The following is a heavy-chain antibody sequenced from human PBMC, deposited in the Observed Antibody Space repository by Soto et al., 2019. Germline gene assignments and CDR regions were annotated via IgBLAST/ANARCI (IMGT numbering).Heavy chain of an antibody. CDR3: AREAGRTVTTFIFDY. Sequence: ESGGGVVQPGRSLRLSCAASGFTFSSYGMHWVRQAPGKGLEWVAVIWYDGSNKYYADSVKGRFTISRDNSKNTLYLQMNSLRAEDTAVYYCAREAGRTVTTFIFDYWGQGTLVTVSS. CDR2: IWYDGSNK. D-gene: IGHD4-17*01. V-gene: IGHV3-33*01. CDR1: GFTFSSYG. J-gene: IGHJ4*02.